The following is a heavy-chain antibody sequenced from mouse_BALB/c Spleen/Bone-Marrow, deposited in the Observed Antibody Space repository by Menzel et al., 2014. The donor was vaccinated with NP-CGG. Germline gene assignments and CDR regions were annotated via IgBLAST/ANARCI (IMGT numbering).Heavy chain of an antibody. CDR1: GYSFTSYW. D-gene: IGHD1-1*01. J-gene: IGHJ1*01. CDR3: TRFGSSYDWYFDV. V-gene: IGHV1-5*01. Sequence: EVQLQESGTVLARPGASVNMSCKASGYSFTSYWMHWVKQRPGQGLEWIGAIYPGNSDTSYNQKFKGKAKLTAVTSANTAYMELSSLTNEDSAVYYCTRFGSSYDWYFDVWGAGTTVTVSS. CDR2: IYPGNSDT.